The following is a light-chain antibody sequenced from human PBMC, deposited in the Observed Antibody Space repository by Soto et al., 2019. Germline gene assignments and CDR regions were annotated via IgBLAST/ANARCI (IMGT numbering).Light chain of an antibody. CDR2: SNN. CDR1: SSNIGSNN. V-gene: IGLV1-44*01. Sequence: QSALTQPPSASGTPGQRVTISCSGSSSNIGSNNVNWYHQHPGTATKLLIYSNNQRPSGVAGRFSVSKSGSSASLPISGLQSEDEAESYCASWDDSMNGLVVFGGGTKVTVL. J-gene: IGLJ2*01. CDR3: ASWDDSMNGLVV.